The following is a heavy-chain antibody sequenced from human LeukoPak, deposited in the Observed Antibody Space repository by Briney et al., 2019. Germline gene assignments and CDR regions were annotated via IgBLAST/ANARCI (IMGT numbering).Heavy chain of an antibody. CDR1: GFTFSSYG. Sequence: GGSLRLSCVASGFTFSSYGMHWVRQAPGKGLEWVAFIRNDGSNKYYADSVKGRFTISRDDSKNTLYLQMNSLRAEDTAVYYCAKSGYNRFDYWGQGTLVTVSS. D-gene: IGHD5-24*01. CDR2: IRNDGSNK. CDR3: AKSGYNRFDY. V-gene: IGHV3-30*02. J-gene: IGHJ4*02.